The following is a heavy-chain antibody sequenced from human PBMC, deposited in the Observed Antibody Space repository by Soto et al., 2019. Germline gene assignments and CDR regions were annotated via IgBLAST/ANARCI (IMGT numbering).Heavy chain of an antibody. CDR2: IYDTGISGYTPST. J-gene: IGHJ6*02. CDR1: GGSITSSY. V-gene: IGHV4-59*01. CDR3: ARGEDAFFYYGLDV. Sequence: LSLTCPVSGGSITSSYWSWIRRPPGKGLEWIAYIYDTGISGYTPSTSYNPSLKSRVTMSVDTSKSQFSLKLTSVTAADTAVYYCARGEDAFFYYGLDVWGQGITVTVSS.